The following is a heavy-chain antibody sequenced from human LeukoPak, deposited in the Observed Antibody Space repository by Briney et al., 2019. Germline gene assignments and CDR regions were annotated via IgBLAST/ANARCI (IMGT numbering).Heavy chain of an antibody. CDR3: ARALGLLDYYDSSGYPHAFDI. V-gene: IGHV1-2*04. J-gene: IGHJ3*02. CDR2: INPNSGGT. D-gene: IGHD3-22*01. Sequence: GASVKVSCKASGYTFTGYYMHWVRQAPGQGLERMGWINPNSGGTNYAQKFQGWVTMTRDTSISTAYMELSRLRSDDTAVYYCARALGLLDYYDSSGYPHAFDIWGQGTMVTVSS. CDR1: GYTFTGYY.